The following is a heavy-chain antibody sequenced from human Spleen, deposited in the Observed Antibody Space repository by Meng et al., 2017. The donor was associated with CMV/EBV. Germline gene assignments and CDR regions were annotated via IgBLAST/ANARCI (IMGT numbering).Heavy chain of an antibody. CDR2: INPNNGAT. CDR1: GYTFTDYY. Sequence: ASVKVSCKASGYTFTDYYMHWVRQAPGQGLEWMRWINPNNGATHFARKFQGRVSMTRDSSSNIVYMEMSRLRSDDTAVYYCARPSRWGGVRRFDPWGQGTLVTVSS. CDR3: ARPSRWGGVRRFDP. D-gene: IGHD2-21*01. V-gene: IGHV1-2*02. J-gene: IGHJ5*02.